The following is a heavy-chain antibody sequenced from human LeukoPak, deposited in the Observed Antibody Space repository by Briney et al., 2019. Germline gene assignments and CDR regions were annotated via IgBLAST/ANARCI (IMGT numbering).Heavy chain of an antibody. CDR3: ARAHSNNWRFDY. CDR1: GGSISGYY. D-gene: IGHD6-13*01. J-gene: IGHJ4*02. V-gene: IGHV4-59*01. CDR2: VYNSGNS. Sequence: SETLSLTCTVSGGSISGYYWSWIRQPPGKGLEWIGYVYNSGNSDYNPSLKSRVSISVDTSKNQLSLKLSSVTAADTAVYYCARAHSNNWRFDYWGQGTLVAVSS.